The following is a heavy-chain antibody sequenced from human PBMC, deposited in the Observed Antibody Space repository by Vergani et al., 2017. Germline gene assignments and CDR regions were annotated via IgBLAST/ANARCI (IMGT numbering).Heavy chain of an antibody. CDR2: IGTAGDT. CDR1: GFTFSTYD. V-gene: IGHV3-13*01. J-gene: IGHJ5*02. CDR3: ATLGVVPAAGGWFDP. Sequence: EVQLVESGGGLVQPGGSLRLSCAASGFTFSTYDMHWVRQATGKGLEWVSAIGTAGDTYYPGSVKGRFTISRENAKNSLYLQMNGLRAGDTAVYYCATLGVVPAAGGWFDPWGQGTLVTVSS. D-gene: IGHD2-2*01.